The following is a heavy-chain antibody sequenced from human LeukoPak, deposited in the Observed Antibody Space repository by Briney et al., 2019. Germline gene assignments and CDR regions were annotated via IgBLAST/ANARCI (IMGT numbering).Heavy chain of an antibody. D-gene: IGHD2-21*02. CDR2: LHSNGAFT. CDR1: GFTLSNYW. Sequence: GGSLRLSCSASGFTLSNYWMHWVRQAPGKGLVWVARLHSNGAFTTYADSVEGRFTISRDTAKNTLYLQMNSLRVEDTAVYYCARFVVVTAGDYWGQGTLVTVSS. CDR3: ARFVVVTAGDY. J-gene: IGHJ4*01. V-gene: IGHV3-74*01.